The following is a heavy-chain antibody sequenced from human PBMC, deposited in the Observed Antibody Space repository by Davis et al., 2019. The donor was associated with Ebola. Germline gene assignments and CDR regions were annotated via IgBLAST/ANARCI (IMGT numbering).Heavy chain of an antibody. CDR1: GGSISSGGYY. Sequence: SETLSLTCTVSGGSISSGGYYWSWIRQHPGKGLEWIGYIYYSGSTYYNPSLQSRVTISVDTSNNQFSLKLNSVAAADTAVYYCARGNSDYGDFDYWGPGTLVTVSA. CDR3: ARGNSDYGDFDY. J-gene: IGHJ4*02. CDR2: IYYSGST. D-gene: IGHD4-17*01. V-gene: IGHV4-61*08.